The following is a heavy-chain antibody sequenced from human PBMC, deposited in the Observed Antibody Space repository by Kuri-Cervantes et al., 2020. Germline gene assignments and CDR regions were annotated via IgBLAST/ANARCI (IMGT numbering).Heavy chain of an antibody. V-gene: IGHV3-30-3*01. J-gene: IGHJ4*02. CDR1: GFTFSSYA. CDR2: ISYDGSNK. Sequence: GESLKISCAASGFTFSSYAMHWVRQAPGKGLEWVAAISYDGSNKYYADSVEGRFTISRDNSKNTLYLQMNSLRAEDTAVYYCARDRSSWYRFDYWGQGTLVTVSS. D-gene: IGHD6-13*01. CDR3: ARDRSSWYRFDY.